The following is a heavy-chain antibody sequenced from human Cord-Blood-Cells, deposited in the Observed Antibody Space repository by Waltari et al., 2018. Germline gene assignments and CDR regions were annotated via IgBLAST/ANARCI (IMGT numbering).Heavy chain of an antibody. V-gene: IGHV3-23*01. J-gene: IGHJ4*02. Sequence: EVQLLESGGGLVQPGGSLRLSCAASGFTFSSYAMSWVRQAPGKGLEWVSAISGSGGSTYYADSVKGLFTISGDNSKSTLYLQMNSLRAEDTAVYYCAKGPRYSSSSNWGQGTLVTVSS. CDR2: ISGSGGST. D-gene: IGHD6-6*01. CDR1: GFTFSSYA. CDR3: AKGPRYSSSSN.